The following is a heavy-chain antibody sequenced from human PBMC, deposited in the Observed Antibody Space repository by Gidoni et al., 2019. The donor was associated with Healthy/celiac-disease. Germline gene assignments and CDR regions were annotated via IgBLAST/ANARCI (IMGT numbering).Heavy chain of an antibody. Sequence: QLQQSGPGLVKPSDTLSLTCTVSCGSISRYYCSWIRQPPGKGLEWIGYIYYSGSTNDIPALKRRVTISVDTSKNQFSLKLSSVTAADTAVDYCARVNGYSYGYDYYYGMDVWGQGTTVTVSS. CDR1: CGSISRYY. D-gene: IGHD5-18*01. V-gene: IGHV4-59*01. J-gene: IGHJ6*02. CDR3: ARVNGYSYGYDYYYGMDV. CDR2: IYYSGST.